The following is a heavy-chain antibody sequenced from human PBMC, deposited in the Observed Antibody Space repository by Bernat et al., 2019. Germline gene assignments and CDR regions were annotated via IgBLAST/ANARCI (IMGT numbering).Heavy chain of an antibody. CDR2: ISYDGSNK. Sequence: QVQLVESGGGVVQPGRSLRLSCAASGFTFSSYAMHWVRQAPGKGLEWVAVISYDGSNKYYADSVKGRFTISRDTSKNTLYLQMNSLRAEDTAVYYCAGDFLRERWLHRLDYWGQGTLVTVSS. J-gene: IGHJ4*02. D-gene: IGHD5-24*01. V-gene: IGHV3-30-3*01. CDR1: GFTFSSYA. CDR3: AGDFLRERWLHRLDY.